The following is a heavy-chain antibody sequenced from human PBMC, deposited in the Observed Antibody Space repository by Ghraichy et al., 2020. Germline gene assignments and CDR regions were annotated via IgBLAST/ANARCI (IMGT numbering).Heavy chain of an antibody. J-gene: IGHJ4*02. V-gene: IGHV3-23*01. CDR1: GFTFSNYA. CDR3: AKDRTNPDISMIVVVVSGCFDN. Sequence: GGSLRLSCTVSGFTFSNYAMSWVRQAPGKGLGGFAGISGRGGGTRNADPVKGRFSISRDNSKNTLYLQMTSLRADDTAVYYCAKDRTNPDISMIVVVVSGCFDNWGQGTLVTVSS. CDR2: ISGRGGGT. D-gene: IGHD3-22*01.